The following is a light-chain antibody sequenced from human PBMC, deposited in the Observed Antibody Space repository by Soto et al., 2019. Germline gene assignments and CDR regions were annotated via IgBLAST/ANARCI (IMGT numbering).Light chain of an antibody. Sequence: QSALTQPASVSGSPGQSIIISCTGTSGDVGGYNYVSWYQQYPGKVPKLMIYEVTYRPSGVSHRFSGSKSGNTASLTISGLQAEDEADYYCSSYTSSSTLVFGTGTKVTVL. V-gene: IGLV2-14*01. J-gene: IGLJ1*01. CDR3: SSYTSSSTLV. CDR2: EVT. CDR1: SGDVGGYNY.